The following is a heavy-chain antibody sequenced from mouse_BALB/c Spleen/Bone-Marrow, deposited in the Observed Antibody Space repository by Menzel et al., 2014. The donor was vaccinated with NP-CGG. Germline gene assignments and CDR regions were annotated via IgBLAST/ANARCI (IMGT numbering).Heavy chain of an antibody. Sequence: VQLKQSGPELVKPGASVKMSCKASGYTFTDYYMKLVKQSHGKSLEWIGDINPNNGDTFYNQKFKGKATLTVDKSSSTAYMQLNSLTSEDSAVYYCAKNYYGSSYYYAMDYWGQGTSVTVSS. CDR2: INPNNGDT. J-gene: IGHJ4*01. CDR1: GYTFTDYY. V-gene: IGHV1-26*01. D-gene: IGHD1-1*01. CDR3: AKNYYGSSYYYAMDY.